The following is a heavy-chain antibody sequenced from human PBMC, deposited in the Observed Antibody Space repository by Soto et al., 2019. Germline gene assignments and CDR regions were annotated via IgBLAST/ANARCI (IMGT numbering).Heavy chain of an antibody. CDR2: INHSGST. J-gene: IGHJ4*02. CDR3: ARGRYSYGFDY. D-gene: IGHD5-18*01. V-gene: IGHV4-34*01. CDR1: GGSFSGYY. Sequence: SETLSLTCAVYGGSFSGYYWSWIRQPPGKGLEWIGEINHSGSTNYNPSLKSRVTISVDTSKNQFSLKLSSVTAADTAVYYCARGRYSYGFDYWGQGTLVTVSS.